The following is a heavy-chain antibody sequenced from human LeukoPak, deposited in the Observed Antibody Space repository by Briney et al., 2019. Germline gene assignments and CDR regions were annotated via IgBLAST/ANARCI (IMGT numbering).Heavy chain of an antibody. CDR1: GYTFTSYD. CDR3: ARYGNPSYYYDSSGPDAFDI. Sequence: VASVKVSCKASGYTFTSYDINWVRQATGQGLEWMGWMNPNSGNTGYAQKFQGRVTMTRNTSISTAYMELSSLRSEDTAVYYCARYGNPSYYYDSSGPDAFDIWGQGTMVTVSS. CDR2: MNPNSGNT. V-gene: IGHV1-8*01. J-gene: IGHJ3*02. D-gene: IGHD3-22*01.